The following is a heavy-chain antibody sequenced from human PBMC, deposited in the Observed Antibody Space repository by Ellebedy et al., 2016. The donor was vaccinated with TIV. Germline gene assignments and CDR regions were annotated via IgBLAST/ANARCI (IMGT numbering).Heavy chain of an antibody. D-gene: IGHD5-24*01. CDR1: GGSISSGDYY. Sequence: MPSETLSLTCTLSGGSISSGDYYRSWIRQPPGKGLEWIGYIYYSGNTYHNPSLKSPVTISVDTSKNQFSLKLSSVTAADTAVYYCARGGDGYIHYWGQGTLVTVSS. CDR3: ARGGDGYIHY. CDR2: IYYSGNT. J-gene: IGHJ4*02. V-gene: IGHV4-30-4*01.